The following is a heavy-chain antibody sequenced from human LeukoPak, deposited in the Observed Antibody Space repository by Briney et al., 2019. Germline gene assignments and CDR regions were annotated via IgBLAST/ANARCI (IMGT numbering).Heavy chain of an antibody. Sequence: SETLSLTCTVSGGSISSYYWSWIRQPPGKGLEWIGYVYYSGSTNYNPSLESRVTISVDTSKNQFSLKLSSVTAADTAVYYCAREYSSGWSGTGYWGQGTLVTVSS. D-gene: IGHD6-19*01. J-gene: IGHJ4*02. CDR3: AREYSSGWSGTGY. V-gene: IGHV4-59*01. CDR1: GGSISSYY. CDR2: VYYSGST.